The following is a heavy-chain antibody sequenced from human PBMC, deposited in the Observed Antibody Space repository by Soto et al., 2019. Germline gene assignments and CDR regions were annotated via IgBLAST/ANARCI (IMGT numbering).Heavy chain of an antibody. Sequence: QLQLQESGPGLVKPSETLSLTCSVSGGSISSRSYYWGWIRQPPGKVLEWIGSIYFTGNTFHNPSLTSRATISVDTSKNHFSLNLSSVTAADTAVYYSARQPGIDFGMDVWGQGTTVTVSS. CDR2: IYFTGNT. CDR3: ARQPGIDFGMDV. D-gene: IGHD3-9*01. V-gene: IGHV4-39*01. CDR1: GGSISSRSYY. J-gene: IGHJ6*02.